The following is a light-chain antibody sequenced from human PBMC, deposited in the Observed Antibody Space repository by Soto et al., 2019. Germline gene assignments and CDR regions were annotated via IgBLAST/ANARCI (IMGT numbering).Light chain of an antibody. J-gene: IGKJ2*01. CDR2: AAS. V-gene: IGKV1-39*01. Sequence: DIQMTQSPSSLSASVGDTVTITCRASQSISVHLNWYQQKPGKVPKLLIYAASNLESGVPSRFSGSGSETDFALTISRLQPEDFATYYCQQSYITPYTFGHGTKLEIK. CDR1: QSISVH. CDR3: QQSYITPYT.